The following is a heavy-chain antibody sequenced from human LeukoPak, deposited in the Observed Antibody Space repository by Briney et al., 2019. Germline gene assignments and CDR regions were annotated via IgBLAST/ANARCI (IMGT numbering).Heavy chain of an antibody. CDR3: ATIKRGNPFGYFDF. D-gene: IGHD3-16*01. CDR1: GGSITNYY. CDR2: VYYSGST. Sequence: PSETLSLTCSVSGGSITNYYWSWIRQPPGKEPEWIGYVYYSGSTTYSPSLKSRVTISVDTSKNQFSLKLSSVTAADTAVYYCATIKRGNPFGYFDFWGQGILVTVSS. V-gene: IGHV4-59*01. J-gene: IGHJ4*02.